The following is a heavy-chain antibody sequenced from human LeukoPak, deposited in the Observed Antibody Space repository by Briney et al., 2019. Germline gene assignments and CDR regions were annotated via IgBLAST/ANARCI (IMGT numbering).Heavy chain of an antibody. Sequence: GGSLRLSCAASGFSVSSYYMSWVRQAPGKGLEWVSVIYSGGSTYYADSVKGRFTISRDNSKNTLYLQMNSLRAEDTAVYYCATVRYSSSWYPLYYYGMDVWGQGTTVTVSS. J-gene: IGHJ6*02. CDR1: GFSVSSYY. CDR3: ATVRYSSSWYPLYYYGMDV. V-gene: IGHV3-53*01. CDR2: IYSGGST. D-gene: IGHD6-13*01.